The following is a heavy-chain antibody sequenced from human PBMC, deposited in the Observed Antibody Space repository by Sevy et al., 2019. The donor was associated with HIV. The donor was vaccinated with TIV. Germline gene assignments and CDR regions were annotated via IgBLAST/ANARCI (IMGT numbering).Heavy chain of an antibody. CDR2: MSPKSGNT. V-gene: IGHV1-8*02. Sequence: ASVKVSCKASGDTFTTYDINWVRQATGQGLEWMGWMSPKSGNTGYTQKFQGRLTMTRDTAIGTAYMELGSLRSEDTSVYYCASGVSGEVGNEEYYYYGMDVWGQGTTVTVAS. J-gene: IGHJ6*02. CDR3: ASGVSGEVGNEEYYYYGMDV. D-gene: IGHD1-1*01. CDR1: GDTFTTYD.